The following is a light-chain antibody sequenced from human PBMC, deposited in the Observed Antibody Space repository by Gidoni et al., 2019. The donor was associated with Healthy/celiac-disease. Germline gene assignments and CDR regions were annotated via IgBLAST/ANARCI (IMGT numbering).Light chain of an antibody. CDR3: QSYDRSLSGVV. Sequence: QSVLTQPPSVSVAPWQRVTISCIGSSSNIGAGYDVHWYKQLPGTAPKRLMYANINRPAGVPDRFSGAKSGTSASLAITGLQAEDEGDYYCQSYDRSLSGVVFGGGTKLTVL. CDR2: ANI. V-gene: IGLV1-40*01. J-gene: IGLJ2*01. CDR1: SSNIGAGYD.